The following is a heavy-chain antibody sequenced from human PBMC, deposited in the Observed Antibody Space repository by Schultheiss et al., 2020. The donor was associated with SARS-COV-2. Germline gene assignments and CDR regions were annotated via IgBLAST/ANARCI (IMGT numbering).Heavy chain of an antibody. CDR2: IKQDGTEK. D-gene: IGHD2-8*01. CDR1: GCSIGSSSLY. Sequence: ETLSLTCTVSGCSIGSSSLYWGWVRQAPGKGLGWVANIKQDGTEKYYVDSVKVRFTISRDNAKNSLYLQMNSLRAEDTSVYYCARATNPRYGLRVWGQGTTVTVSS. CDR3: ARATNPRYGLRV. J-gene: IGHJ6*02. V-gene: IGHV3-7*01.